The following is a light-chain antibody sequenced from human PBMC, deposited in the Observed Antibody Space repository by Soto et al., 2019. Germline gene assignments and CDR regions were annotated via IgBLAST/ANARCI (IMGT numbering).Light chain of an antibody. Sequence: EIVLTQSPATLSVSPGERVTLSCRASQGIRSNLAWHQQKPGQPPRLLLYGASTRATDTPVRFSGSGSGTEFTLTITSLQSEDFAVYYCQQYNNWPLTFGQGTRLQIK. CDR3: QQYNNWPLT. CDR1: QGIRSN. J-gene: IGKJ5*01. V-gene: IGKV3-15*01. CDR2: GAS.